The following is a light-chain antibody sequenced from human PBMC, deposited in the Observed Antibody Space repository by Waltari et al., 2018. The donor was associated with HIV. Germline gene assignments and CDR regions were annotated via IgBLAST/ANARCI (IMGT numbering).Light chain of an antibody. CDR2: RNG. CDR3: AAWDDILSGLV. Sequence: QSVLTQPPSASGTPGQRVTISCSGSNSNLGTNYVYWYPQLPGTTPKPLIYRNGQRPSVVPDRFSGSKSGTSASLAISGLRSEDEAAYYCAAWDDILSGLVFGGGTKLTVL. V-gene: IGLV1-47*01. CDR1: NSNLGTNY. J-gene: IGLJ3*02.